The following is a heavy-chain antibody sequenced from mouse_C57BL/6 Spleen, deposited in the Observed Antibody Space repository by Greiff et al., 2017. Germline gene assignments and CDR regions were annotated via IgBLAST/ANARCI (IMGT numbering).Heavy chain of an antibody. J-gene: IGHJ4*01. CDR3: ARSGITTVVATPMDY. CDR2: INPNYGTT. CDR1: GYSFTDYN. V-gene: IGHV1-39*01. D-gene: IGHD1-1*01. Sequence: VQLKESGPELVKPGASVKISCKASGYSFTDYNMNWVKQSNGKSLEWIGVINPNYGTTSYNQKFKGKATLTVDQSSSTAYMQLNSLTSEDSAVYYCARSGITTVVATPMDYWGQGTSVTVSS.